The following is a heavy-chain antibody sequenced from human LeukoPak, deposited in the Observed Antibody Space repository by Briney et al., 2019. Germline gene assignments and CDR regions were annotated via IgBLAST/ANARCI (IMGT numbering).Heavy chain of an antibody. V-gene: IGHV4-34*01. CDR1: GGSFSGYY. J-gene: IGHJ6*03. Sequence: SETLSLTCAVYGGSFSGYYWSWIRQPPGKGLEWIGEINHSGSTNYNPSLKSRVTISVDTSKDQFSLKLSAVTAADTAVYYCARRMWDIVVVPAAKTYYYYYYMDVWGKGTTVTISS. CDR3: ARRMWDIVVVPAAKTYYYYYYMDV. CDR2: INHSGST. D-gene: IGHD2-2*01.